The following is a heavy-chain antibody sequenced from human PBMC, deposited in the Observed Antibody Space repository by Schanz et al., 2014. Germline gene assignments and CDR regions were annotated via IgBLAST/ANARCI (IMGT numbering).Heavy chain of an antibody. V-gene: IGHV3-43*01. CDR3: RKGAVEMNTGLGGS. CDR1: GFTFDDYT. Sequence: VQLAESGGVVVQPRGSLRLSCAASGFTFDDYTMHWVRQAPGKGRKWVSLITRDGRITYYADSLKGRVTISRDNSKNSLDLQMNTLRTEHAAFFRWRKGAVEMNTGLGGSRGPGTLATASS. D-gene: IGHD3-16*01. CDR2: ITRDGRIT. J-gene: IGHJ4*02.